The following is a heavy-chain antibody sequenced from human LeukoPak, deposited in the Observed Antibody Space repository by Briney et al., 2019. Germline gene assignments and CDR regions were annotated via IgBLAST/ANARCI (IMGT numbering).Heavy chain of an antibody. CDR3: ASGLLRGFGGVIVRGAYYYYYMDV. Sequence: SVNVSFKAAGCTFSNYAISWVRQAPGQGLEWMGGINPTLGTANNAQKFQGRVTITTDESTSTAYMELRSLRSEDTVVYYCASGLLRGFGGVIVRGAYYYYYMDVWGKGTTVTVS. CDR1: GCTFSNYA. J-gene: IGHJ6*03. V-gene: IGHV1-69*05. CDR2: INPTLGTA. D-gene: IGHD3-16*02.